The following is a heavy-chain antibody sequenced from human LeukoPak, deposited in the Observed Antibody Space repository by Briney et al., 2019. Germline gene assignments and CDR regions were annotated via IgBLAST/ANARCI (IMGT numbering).Heavy chain of an antibody. D-gene: IGHD5-24*01. CDR1: AYTFTAYY. J-gene: IGHJ4*02. CDR3: ARAGTVEMTPLDY. Sequence: ASVKVSCKASAYTFTAYYMHWVRQAPGQGLEWMGWINPNSGGTNYAQKFQGWVTMTRDTSISTAYMELSRLRSDDTAVYYCARAGTVEMTPLDYWGQGTLVTVSS. CDR2: INPNSGGT. V-gene: IGHV1-2*04.